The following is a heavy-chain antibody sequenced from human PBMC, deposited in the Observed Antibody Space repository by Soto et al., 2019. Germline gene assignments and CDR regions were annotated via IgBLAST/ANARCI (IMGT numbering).Heavy chain of an antibody. D-gene: IGHD4-17*01. CDR3: AREITTVTDDAFDI. CDR2: VYYSGST. V-gene: IGHV4-59*02. CDR1: GGSVISYY. J-gene: IGHJ3*02. Sequence: QVQLQESGPGLVKPSETLSLTCTVSGGSVISYYWSWIRQPPGKELEWIGNVYYSGSTKYNPSLKSRVTISVDTSKNHLSLKLSSVTAADTAVYYCAREITTVTDDAFDIWGQGTMVTVSS.